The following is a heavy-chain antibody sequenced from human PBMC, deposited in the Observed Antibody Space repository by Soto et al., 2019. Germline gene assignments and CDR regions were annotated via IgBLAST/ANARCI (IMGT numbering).Heavy chain of an antibody. J-gene: IGHJ3*02. CDR2: MNPNSGNT. CDR1: GYTFTSYD. D-gene: IGHD5-18*01. CDR3: ASFPPKYSYGANKLDAFDI. Sequence: QVQLVQSEAEVKKPGASVKVSCKASGYTFTSYDINWVRQATGQGLEWMGWMNPNSGNTGYAQKFQGRVTMTRNTSISTAYMELSSLRSEDTAVYYCASFPPKYSYGANKLDAFDIWGQGTMVTVSS. V-gene: IGHV1-8*01.